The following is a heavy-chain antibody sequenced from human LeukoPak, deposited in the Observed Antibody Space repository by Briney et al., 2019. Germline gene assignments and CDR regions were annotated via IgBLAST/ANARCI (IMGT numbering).Heavy chain of an antibody. V-gene: IGHV3-73*01. CDR3: TRLDYYYYYGMDV. CDR1: GFTFSGSA. CDR2: IRSKANSYAT. J-gene: IGHJ6*02. Sequence: GGSLRLSCAASGFTFSGSAMHWVRQASGKGLEWVGRIRSKANSYATAYAASVKGRFTISRDDSKNTAYPQMNSLKTEDTAVYYCTRLDYYYYYGMDVWGQGTTVTVSS.